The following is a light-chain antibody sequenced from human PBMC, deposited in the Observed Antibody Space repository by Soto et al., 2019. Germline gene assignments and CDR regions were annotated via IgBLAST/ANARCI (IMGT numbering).Light chain of an antibody. CDR3: QQYNSYSLWT. V-gene: IGKV1-5*03. CDR2: KAS. CDR1: QSISSW. Sequence: DIQMTQSPSTLSASVGDRVTITCRASQSISSWLAWYQQKPGKAPKLLIYKASSLESGAPSRFSGSGSGTEFTLTISSLQPDDFATYYCQQYNSYSLWTFGQGTKV. J-gene: IGKJ1*01.